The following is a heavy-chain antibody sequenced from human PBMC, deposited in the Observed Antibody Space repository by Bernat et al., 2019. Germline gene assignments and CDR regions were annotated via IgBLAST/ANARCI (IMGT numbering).Heavy chain of an antibody. J-gene: IGHJ3*01. V-gene: IGHV1-18*01. D-gene: IGHD3-10*01. CDR1: GYTFTSYG. CDR2: ISAYNGNT. Sequence: QVQLVQSGAEVKKPGASVKVSCKASGYTFTSYGISWVRQAPGQGLEWMGWISAYNGNTNYAHKLQGRVTMTTDTSTSTAYMALRSLRSDDTAVYSCARVLPNYYGSGSHILVDHTVWGQGTMVTVSS. CDR3: ARVLPNYYGSGSHILVDHTV.